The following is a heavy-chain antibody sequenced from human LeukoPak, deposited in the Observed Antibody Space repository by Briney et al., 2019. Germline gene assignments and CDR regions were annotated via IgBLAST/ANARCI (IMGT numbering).Heavy chain of an antibody. CDR2: ISSSGSTI. J-gene: IGHJ5*02. D-gene: IGHD6-6*01. CDR3: ARSGIAARPDNWFDP. V-gene: IGHV3-11*04. Sequence: GGSLRLSCAASGFTFSDYYMSWIRQAPGKGLEWVSYISSSGSTIYYADSVKGRFTISRDNAKNSLYLQMNSLRAEDTAVYYCARSGIAARPDNWFDPWGQGTLATVSS. CDR1: GFTFSDYY.